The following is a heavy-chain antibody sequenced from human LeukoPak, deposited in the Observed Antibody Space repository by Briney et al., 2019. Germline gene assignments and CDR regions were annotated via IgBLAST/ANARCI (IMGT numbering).Heavy chain of an antibody. CDR1: GGSISSYY. V-gene: IGHV4-59*01. CDR2: IYYSGST. Sequence: SETLSLTCTVSGGSISSYYWSWIRQPPGKGLEWIGYIYYSGSTNYNPSLKSRVTISVDTSKNQFSLKLSSVTAADTAVYYCAREWLEKAFDIWGQGTVVTVSS. CDR3: AREWLEKAFDI. D-gene: IGHD3-22*01. J-gene: IGHJ3*02.